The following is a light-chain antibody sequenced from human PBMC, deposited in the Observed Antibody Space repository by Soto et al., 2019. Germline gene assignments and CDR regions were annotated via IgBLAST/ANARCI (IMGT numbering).Light chain of an antibody. CDR3: QQYGSSPVT. CDR1: QSVSSSY. J-gene: IGKJ2*01. V-gene: IGKV3-20*01. Sequence: EIVLTQSPGTLSLSPGDRATLSCRASQSVSSSYLAWYQQKPGQAPRLLIYGASSRATGIPDRFSGSGSATDFTLTISRLEPEDFAVYYCQQYGSSPVTFGQGTKLEIK. CDR2: GAS.